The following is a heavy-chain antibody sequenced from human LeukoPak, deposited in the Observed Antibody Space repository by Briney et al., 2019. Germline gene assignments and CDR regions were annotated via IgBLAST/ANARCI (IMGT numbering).Heavy chain of an antibody. CDR2: INHSGST. CDR1: GGSFSGYY. CDR3: ARNSKYYDYVWGSYRQEFDY. D-gene: IGHD3-16*02. J-gene: IGHJ4*02. V-gene: IGHV4-34*01. Sequence: PSETLSLTCAVYGGSFSGYYWSWIRQPPGKGLEWIGEINHSGSTNYNPSLKSRVTISVDTSKNQFSLKLSSVTAADTAAYYCARNSKYYDYVWGSYRQEFDYWGQGTLVTVSS.